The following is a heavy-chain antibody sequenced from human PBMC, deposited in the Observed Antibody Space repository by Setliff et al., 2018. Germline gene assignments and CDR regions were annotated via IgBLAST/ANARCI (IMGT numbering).Heavy chain of an antibody. CDR2: ISYTGGT. CDR1: GYFISSGYF. CDR3: TVYNTGSSKDHY. V-gene: IGHV4-38-2*01. D-gene: IGHD2-8*02. J-gene: IGHJ4*02. Sequence: SETLSLTCAVSGYFISSGYFWGWIRQPPGKGLEWIGFISYTGGTYYNPSLKSRVTMSLDMSKNQFSLKLSSVTAADTALYYCTVYNTGSSKDHYWGQGTPVTVSS.